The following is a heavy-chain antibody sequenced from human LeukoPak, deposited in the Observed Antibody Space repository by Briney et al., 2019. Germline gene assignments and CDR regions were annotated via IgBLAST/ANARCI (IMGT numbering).Heavy chain of an antibody. CDR3: ARDRGGYYRPLSFDY. V-gene: IGHV4-34*01. Sequence: SETLSLTCAVYGGSFSGYYWSWIRQPPGKGLEWIGEINHGGSTNYNPSLKSRVTISVDTSKNQFSLKLSSVTAADTAVYYCARDRGGYYRPLSFDYWGQGTLVTVSS. CDR2: INHGGST. CDR1: GGSFSGYY. J-gene: IGHJ4*02. D-gene: IGHD3-16*01.